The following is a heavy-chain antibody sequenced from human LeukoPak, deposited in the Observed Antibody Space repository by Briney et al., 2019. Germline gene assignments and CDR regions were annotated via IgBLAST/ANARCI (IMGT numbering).Heavy chain of an antibody. D-gene: IGHD3-22*01. J-gene: IGHJ4*02. CDR3: AKQTYYYDSSAYPYYFDY. CDR1: GFTFSSYG. V-gene: IGHV3-30*18. Sequence: GGSLRLSCAASGFTFSSYGMHWVRQAPGKGLEWVAVISYDGSNKYYADSVKGRFTISRDNSKNTLYLQMNSLRAEDTAVYYCAKQTYYYDSSAYPYYFDYWGQGTLVTVSS. CDR2: ISYDGSNK.